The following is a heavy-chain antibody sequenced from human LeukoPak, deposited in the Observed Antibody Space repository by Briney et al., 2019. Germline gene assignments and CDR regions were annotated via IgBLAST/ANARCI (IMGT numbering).Heavy chain of an antibody. V-gene: IGHV3-7*01. J-gene: IGHJ4*02. D-gene: IGHD1-1*01. CDR2: IKQDGSEK. Sequence: GGSLRLSCAASGFTLSSYAMSWVRQAPGKGLEWVANIKQDGSEKYYVDSVKGRFTISRDNAKNSLYLQMNSLRAEDTAVYYCARGRTGTWDYWGQGTLVTVSS. CDR1: GFTLSSYA. CDR3: ARGRTGTWDY.